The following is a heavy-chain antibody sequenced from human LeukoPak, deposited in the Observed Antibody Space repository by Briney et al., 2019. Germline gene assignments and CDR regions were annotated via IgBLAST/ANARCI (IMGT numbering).Heavy chain of an antibody. J-gene: IGHJ4*02. Sequence: GAAVTVANQSPGYTFVSYGISWVRQAPGQDLERMGWIGADNANTNYAQKLQGRVTMTTDTSTNTAYMELRSLTSDDTAVYFCARSGRTVTTHFDYWGQGTLVTVSS. CDR1: GYTFVSYG. V-gene: IGHV1-18*01. CDR2: IGADNANT. CDR3: ARSGRTVTTHFDY. D-gene: IGHD4-17*01.